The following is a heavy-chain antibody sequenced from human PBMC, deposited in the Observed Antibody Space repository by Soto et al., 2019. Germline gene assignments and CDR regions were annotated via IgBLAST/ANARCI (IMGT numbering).Heavy chain of an antibody. J-gene: IGHJ4*02. CDR3: ARSQYSSSWYPFDY. Sequence: QVQLVESGGGVVQPGRSLGLSCAASGFTFSSYGMHWVRQAQGKGLEWVAVIYYDGSNKYYADSVKGRFTISRDNSKNTLYLQMNSLRAEDTAVYYCARSQYSSSWYPFDYWGQGTLVTVSS. CDR1: GFTFSSYG. D-gene: IGHD6-13*01. V-gene: IGHV3-33*01. CDR2: IYYDGSNK.